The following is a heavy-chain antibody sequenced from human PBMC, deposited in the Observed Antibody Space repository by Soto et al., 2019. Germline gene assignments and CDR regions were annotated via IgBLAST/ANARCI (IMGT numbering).Heavy chain of an antibody. Sequence: GASVKVSCKAAGYTFTNYYIHWVRQAPGQGLEWMGLMKPSDGSTTYAQKFQGRVTMTRDTSTSTVYMELSSLRSEDTAVYYCARDAQNGRGYSVYDTYWGQGTLVTVSS. V-gene: IGHV1-46*01. CDR3: ARDAQNGRGYSVYDTY. CDR2: MKPSDGST. D-gene: IGHD5-12*01. J-gene: IGHJ4*01. CDR1: GYTFTNYY.